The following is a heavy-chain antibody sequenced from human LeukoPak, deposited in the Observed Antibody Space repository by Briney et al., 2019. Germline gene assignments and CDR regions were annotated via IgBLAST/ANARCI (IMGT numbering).Heavy chain of an antibody. CDR2: IYYSGST. CDR1: DGSISTYY. J-gene: IGHJ4*02. CDR3: ARALELDY. V-gene: IGHV4-30-4*08. Sequence: SETLSLTCTVSDGSISTYYWSWVRQPPGKGLEWIGYIYYSGSTYYNPSLKSRVTISVDTSKNQFSLKLSSVTATDTAVYYCARALELDYWGQGTLVTVSS.